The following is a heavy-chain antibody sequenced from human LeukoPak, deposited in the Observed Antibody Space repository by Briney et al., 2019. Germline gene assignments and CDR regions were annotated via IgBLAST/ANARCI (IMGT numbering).Heavy chain of an antibody. Sequence: ASVKVSCKASGGSFSTYAVSWVRQAPGQGLEWMGRIYPMLGVDNYAQRFQGRVTITADKSTGTAYMELSSLTSEDTAVYYCAREGSGTSSPMAYWGQGTLVTVSS. CDR2: IYPMLGVD. CDR3: AREGSGTSSPMAY. D-gene: IGHD1-14*01. V-gene: IGHV1-69*04. CDR1: GGSFSTYA. J-gene: IGHJ4*02.